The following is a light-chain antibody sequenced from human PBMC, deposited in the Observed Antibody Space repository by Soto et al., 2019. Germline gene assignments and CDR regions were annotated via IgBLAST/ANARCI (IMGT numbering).Light chain of an antibody. Sequence: DLQLTLSPSTLPASVGARVTITCRASQSCTRWLAWYQQKPGKAPKLLIYDASNLEIGAPSRCSGSGSGTEFTLTISSLQPDEFATYYCQKYNSYSEAFGQGTKL. CDR2: DAS. CDR3: QKYNSYSEA. V-gene: IGKV1-5*01. J-gene: IGKJ1*01. CDR1: QSCTRW.